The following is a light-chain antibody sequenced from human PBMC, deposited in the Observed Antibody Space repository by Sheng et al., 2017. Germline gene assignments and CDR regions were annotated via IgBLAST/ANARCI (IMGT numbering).Light chain of an antibody. J-gene: IGKJ4*01. Sequence: EIVMTQSPATLSVSPGEEATLSCRASLSVGRYLAWYQHKPGQAPRLLISGASTRATGIPARFSGGGSGTDFTLTIRNLQSEDFAVYFCQQYNDWPQFTFGGGTKVEI. CDR1: LSVGRY. V-gene: IGKV3-15*01. CDR3: QQYNDWPQFT. CDR2: GAS.